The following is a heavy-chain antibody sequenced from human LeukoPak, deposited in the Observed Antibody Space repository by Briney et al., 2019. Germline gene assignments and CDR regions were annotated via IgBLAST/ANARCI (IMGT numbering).Heavy chain of an antibody. D-gene: IGHD1-26*01. V-gene: IGHV4-61*02. Sequence: SSETLSLTCTVSGGSISSGSYYWSWIRQPAGKGLEWIGRIYTSGSTNYNPSLKSRVTTSVDTSKNQFSLKLSSVTAADTAVYYCARDRSGSYLYNWFDPWGQGTLVTVSS. J-gene: IGHJ5*02. CDR3: ARDRSGSYLYNWFDP. CDR1: GGSISSGSYY. CDR2: IYTSGST.